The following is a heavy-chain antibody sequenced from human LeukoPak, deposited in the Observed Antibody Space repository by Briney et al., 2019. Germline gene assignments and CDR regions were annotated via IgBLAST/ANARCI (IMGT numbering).Heavy chain of an antibody. Sequence: SETLSLTCTVSGGSISSSSYYWGWIRQPPGKGLEWIGSIYYSGSTYYNPSLKSRVTISVDTSKNQFSLKLSSVTAADTAVYYCARGPTDYYDSSGYYYNYYYYGMDVWGQGTTVTVSS. D-gene: IGHD3-22*01. CDR1: GGSISSSSYY. J-gene: IGHJ6*02. CDR2: IYYSGST. CDR3: ARGPTDYYDSSGYYYNYYYYGMDV. V-gene: IGHV4-39*01.